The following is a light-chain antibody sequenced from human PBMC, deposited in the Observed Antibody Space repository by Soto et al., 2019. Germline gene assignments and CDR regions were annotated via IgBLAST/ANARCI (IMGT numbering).Light chain of an antibody. CDR3: QQYNSYPYT. J-gene: IGKJ2*01. Sequence: DIQMTQSPSTLSASVGDRVTITCRASQSIRSWLAWYQQKPGKAPKLLIYKASSLESGVPSRFSGSGSGTEFTLTISSLQPDDFATYYCQQYNSYPYTFGQGNKLEIK. V-gene: IGKV1-5*03. CDR2: KAS. CDR1: QSIRSW.